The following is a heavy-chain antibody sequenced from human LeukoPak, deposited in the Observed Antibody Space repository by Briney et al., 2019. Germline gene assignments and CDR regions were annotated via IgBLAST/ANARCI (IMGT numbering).Heavy chain of an antibody. Sequence: SGTLSLTCTVSGGSISSSSYYWDWIRQPPGKGLEWIGSIYYSGSASYNPSLKSRVTISVDTSKNQFSLKLSSVTAADTAVYYCARARDGFNSEPIDYWGQGTLVTVSS. CDR2: IYYSGSA. J-gene: IGHJ4*02. V-gene: IGHV4-39*07. CDR3: ARARDGFNSEPIDY. D-gene: IGHD5-24*01. CDR1: GGSISSSSYY.